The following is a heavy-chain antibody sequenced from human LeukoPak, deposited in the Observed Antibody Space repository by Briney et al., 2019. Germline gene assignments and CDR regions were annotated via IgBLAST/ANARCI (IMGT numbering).Heavy chain of an antibody. V-gene: IGHV3-23*01. CDR2: ISSGDRT. J-gene: IGHJ4*02. Sequence: AGSLRLSCAVSGFTFGSYAMDWVRQAPGKRLEWVAGISSGDRTFHAESVKGRFTISRDKSKDTLYLQMNSLRAEDTAVYYCAKDATASPYFHWFDNWGQGTQVIVSS. CDR1: GFTFGSYA. CDR3: AKDATASPYFHWFDN. D-gene: IGHD3-9*01.